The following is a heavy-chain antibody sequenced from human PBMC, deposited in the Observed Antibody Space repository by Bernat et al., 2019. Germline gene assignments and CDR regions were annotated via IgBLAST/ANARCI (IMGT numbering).Heavy chain of an antibody. D-gene: IGHD6-19*01. CDR2: IKPDGSDK. CDR1: GFTFSGYW. V-gene: IGHV3-7*03. J-gene: IGHJ4*02. Sequence: EVPLVESGGVLVQPGGSLRLSCATSGFTFSGYWMSWVRQAPGKGLEWVANIKPDGSDKYYVDSVKGRFTISRDNAKNSLYLQMNSLSAEDTAVYYCARDRYGPAGSGWPFFDYWGQGTLVTVSS. CDR3: ARDRYGPAGSGWPFFDY.